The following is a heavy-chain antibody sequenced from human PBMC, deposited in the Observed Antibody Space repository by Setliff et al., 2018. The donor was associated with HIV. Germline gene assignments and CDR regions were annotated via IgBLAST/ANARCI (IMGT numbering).Heavy chain of an antibody. J-gene: IGHJ6*02. CDR3: SRSGVPPYYYYGMDV. CDR2: INSYNGNT. D-gene: IGHD3-10*01. V-gene: IGHV1-18*04. CDR1: GYTFTTYG. Sequence: ASVKVSCKASGYTFTTYGVNWVRQAPGQGLEWMGWINSYNGNTKFAQKFQGRVTMATDTSTTTAFMELRSLKADDAGIYYCSRSGVPPYYYYGMDVWGQGTTVTVS.